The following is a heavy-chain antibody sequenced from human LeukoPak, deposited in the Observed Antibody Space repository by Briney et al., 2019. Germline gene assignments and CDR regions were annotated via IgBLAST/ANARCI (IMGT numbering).Heavy chain of an antibody. V-gene: IGHV1-69*04. CDR3: ARGARPATEGGNWFDP. Sequence: EASVKVSCKASGGTFSRYAISWVRQAPGQGLEWMGRIIPILGIANYAQKFQGRVTITADKSTSTAYMELSSLRSEDTAVYYCARGARPATEGGNWFDPWGQGTLVTVSS. D-gene: IGHD4-17*01. J-gene: IGHJ5*02. CDR2: IIPILGIA. CDR1: GGTFSRYA.